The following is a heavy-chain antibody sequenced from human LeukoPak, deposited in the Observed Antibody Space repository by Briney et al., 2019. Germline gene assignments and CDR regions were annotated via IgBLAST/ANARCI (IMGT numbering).Heavy chain of an antibody. CDR3: ARGADGYSPRGAFDI. Sequence: ASVTVSCKASGYTFTGYYMHWVRQAPGQGLEWMGWINPNSGGTNYAQKFQGRVTMTRDTSISTAYMELSRLRSDDTAVYYCARGADGYSPRGAFDIWGQGTMVTVSS. D-gene: IGHD5-24*01. CDR2: INPNSGGT. CDR1: GYTFTGYY. V-gene: IGHV1-2*02. J-gene: IGHJ3*02.